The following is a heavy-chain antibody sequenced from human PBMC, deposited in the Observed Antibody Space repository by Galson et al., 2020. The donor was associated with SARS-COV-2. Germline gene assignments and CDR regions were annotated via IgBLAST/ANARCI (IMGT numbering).Heavy chain of an antibody. V-gene: IGHV4-31*03. CDR1: GGSISSGGYY. CDR2: IYYSGST. CDR3: ARGITMIVVRNFDL. D-gene: IGHD3-22*01. Sequence: ETSETLSLTCTVSGGSISSGGYYWSWIRQHPGKGLEWIGYIYYSGSTYYNPSLKSRVTISVDTSKNQFSLKLSSVTAADTAVYYCARGITMIVVRNFDLWGRGTLVTVSS. J-gene: IGHJ2*01.